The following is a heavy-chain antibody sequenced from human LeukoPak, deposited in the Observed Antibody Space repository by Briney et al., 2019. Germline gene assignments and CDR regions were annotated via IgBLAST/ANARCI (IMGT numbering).Heavy chain of an antibody. CDR3: ARDRHIAAAGYYFDY. J-gene: IGHJ4*02. Sequence: GRPLRLSCAASGFTFSTYPMHWVRQAPGKGLEWVAVIADDGKDKHYVESVKGRFTISRDNSKNTLYLQMNSLRVEDTAVYYCARDRHIAAAGYYFDYWGQGTLVTVSS. V-gene: IGHV3-30*04. D-gene: IGHD6-25*01. CDR1: GFTFSTYP. CDR2: IADDGKDK.